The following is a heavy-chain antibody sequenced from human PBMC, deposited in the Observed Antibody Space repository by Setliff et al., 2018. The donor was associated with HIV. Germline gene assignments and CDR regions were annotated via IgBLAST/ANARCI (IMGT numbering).Heavy chain of an antibody. J-gene: IGHJ1*01. CDR1: GVSVSSGGYY. D-gene: IGHD2-2*01. CDR2: VHHTGTT. Sequence: KPSETLSLTCTVSGVSVSSGGYYWSWIRQHPGKGLEWIGDVHHTGTTYLNPSLKSRITISVDTSKNQFSLKLGFVTAADTAVYHCARGESSTWDLAEHFQHWGHGTLVTVSS. CDR3: ARGESSTWDLAEHFQH. V-gene: IGHV4-31*03.